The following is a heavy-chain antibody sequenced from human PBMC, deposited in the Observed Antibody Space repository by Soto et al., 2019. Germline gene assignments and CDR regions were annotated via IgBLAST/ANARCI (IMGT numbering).Heavy chain of an antibody. CDR1: GYTFSSHG. Sequence: QVQLVQSGAEVKKPGASLKVSCKASGYTFSSHGISWVRQAPGQGLEWMGWRSGPNGNPKYAQKFQDRVTMTTDTSTRTAYMELRSLRSDDTAVYYCARPLPGAGAGAFDIWGQGTMVTVSS. CDR3: ARPLPGAGAGAFDI. V-gene: IGHV1-18*01. J-gene: IGHJ3*02. D-gene: IGHD1-26*01. CDR2: RSGPNGNP.